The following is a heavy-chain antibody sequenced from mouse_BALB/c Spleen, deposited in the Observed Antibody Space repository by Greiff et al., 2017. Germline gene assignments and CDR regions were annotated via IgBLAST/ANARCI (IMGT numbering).Heavy chain of an antibody. CDR2: ISSGSSTI. CDR1: GFTFSSFG. CDR3: ATSVVAKEAMDD. D-gene: IGHD1-1*01. V-gene: IGHV5-17*02. Sequence: EVMLVESGGGLVQPGGSRKLSCAASGFTFSSFGMHWVRQAPEQGLEWVAYISSGSSTIYYADTVKGRFTISRDNPKNTLFLQMTSLRSEDTAMYYCATSVVAKEAMDDWGEGTSVTVSS. J-gene: IGHJ4*01.